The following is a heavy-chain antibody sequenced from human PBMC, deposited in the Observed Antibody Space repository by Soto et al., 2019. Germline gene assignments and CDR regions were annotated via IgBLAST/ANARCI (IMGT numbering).Heavy chain of an antibody. D-gene: IGHD6-13*01. CDR3: ARVSRTSSNFY. CDR2: IKEDGSEK. J-gene: IGHJ4*02. V-gene: IGHV3-7*01. CDR1: EFTFSGTT. Sequence: GGSVRLACAASEFTFSGTTKYWIRQAPGKGLEWVAHIKEDGSEKYYVDSVKGRFTISRDNAKNSLYLQMNSLRAEDTAVYYCARVSRTSSNFYWGQGTLVTVSS.